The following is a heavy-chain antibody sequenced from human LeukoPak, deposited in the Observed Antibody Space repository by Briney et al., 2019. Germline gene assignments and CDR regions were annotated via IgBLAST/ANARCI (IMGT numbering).Heavy chain of an antibody. V-gene: IGHV3-30*18. J-gene: IGHJ1*01. Sequence: GGSLRLSCAASGFTFSSYGMHWVRQAPGKGLEWVAVISYDGSNKYYADSVKGRFTISRDNSKNTLYLQMNSLRAEDTALYYCAKVGPTVTTDYFQHWGQGTLVTVSS. CDR2: ISYDGSNK. D-gene: IGHD4-17*01. CDR1: GFTFSSYG. CDR3: AKVGPTVTTDYFQH.